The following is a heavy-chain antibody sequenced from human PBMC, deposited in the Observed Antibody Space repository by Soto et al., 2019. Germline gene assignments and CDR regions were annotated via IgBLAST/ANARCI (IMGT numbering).Heavy chain of an antibody. J-gene: IGHJ4*02. CDR1: GFSFRSHV. CDR2: ISYDRSHI. Sequence: QVHREESGGGVVQPGRSLRLSCAASGFSFRSHVMDWVRQAPGKGLEWLALISYDRSHIDYADSVKGRFTISRDNSNNTLYLQMSSLRPEDTAVYYSARGGPRSFNALDYWGQGPLVTVSS. V-gene: IGHV3-30-3*01. CDR3: ARGGPRSFNALDY. D-gene: IGHD2-2*01.